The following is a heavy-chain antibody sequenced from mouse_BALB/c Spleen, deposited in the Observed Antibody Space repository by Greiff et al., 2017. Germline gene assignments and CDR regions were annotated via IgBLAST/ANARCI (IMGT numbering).Heavy chain of an antibody. J-gene: IGHJ3*01. Sequence: EVQLVESGGGLVQPGGSRTLSCAASGFTFSSFGMHWVRQAPEKGLEWVAYISSGSSTIYYADTVKGRFTISRDNPKNTLFLQMTSLRSEDTAMYYCARGDYGYSWFAYWGQGTLVTVSA. CDR3: ARGDYGYSWFAY. V-gene: IGHV5-17*02. D-gene: IGHD2-2*01. CDR1: GFTFSSFG. CDR2: ISSGSSTI.